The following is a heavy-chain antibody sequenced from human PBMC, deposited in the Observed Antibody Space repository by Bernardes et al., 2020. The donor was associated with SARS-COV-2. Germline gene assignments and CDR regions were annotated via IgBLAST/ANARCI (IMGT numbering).Heavy chain of an antibody. CDR1: GFTLSSYW. Sequence: GGSLRLSCAASGFTLSSYWMHWVRQAPGKGLVWVSRINSGGSSTSYADSVKGRFSISRDNAKSTLYLQMNSLRAEDTAVYYCVRVRIFGVASYAMDVWGQGTTVTVSS. CDR3: VRVRIFGVASYAMDV. CDR2: INSGGSST. J-gene: IGHJ6*02. D-gene: IGHD3-3*01. V-gene: IGHV3-74*01.